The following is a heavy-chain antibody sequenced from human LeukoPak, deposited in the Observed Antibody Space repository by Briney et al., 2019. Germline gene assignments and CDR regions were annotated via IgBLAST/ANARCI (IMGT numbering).Heavy chain of an antibody. CDR3: ARGLRVYSSSSRXFDI. CDR2: ISAYNGNT. J-gene: IGHJ3*02. V-gene: IGHV1-18*04. CDR1: GYTFTSYG. Sequence: ASVKVSCKASGYTFTSYGISWVRQAPGQGLEWMGWISAYNGNTNYAQKLQGRVTMTTDTSTSTAYMELRSLRSDDTAVYYCARGLRVYSSSSRXFDIWGQGTMVTVSS. D-gene: IGHD6-6*01.